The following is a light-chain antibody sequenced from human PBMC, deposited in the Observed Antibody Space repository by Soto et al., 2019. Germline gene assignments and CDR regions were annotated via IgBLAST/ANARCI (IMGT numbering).Light chain of an antibody. V-gene: IGKV3-11*01. J-gene: IGKJ4*01. CDR2: DAT. CDR3: QQRYHWPPLT. CDR1: QSVVRY. Sequence: EIVLTQSPVTLSLSPGDTATLSCRASQSVVRYVAWYQQKPGQAPRLLIYDATIRASGIPARFSGSGSGTDFSLTISSLEPEDFAVYYCQQRYHWPPLTFAGGTKVEVK.